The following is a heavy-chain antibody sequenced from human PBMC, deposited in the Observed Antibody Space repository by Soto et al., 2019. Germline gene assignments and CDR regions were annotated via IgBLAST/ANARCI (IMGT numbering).Heavy chain of an antibody. CDR3: ARVESGHDYYYYYYMDL. CDR2: IYTGGTT. J-gene: IGHJ6*03. Sequence: EVQLVESGGGLVQPGGSLRLSCAASGFTVSTYYMTWVRQAAGMGLEWVSVIYTGGTTYYADSAKGRFTISRDNSKNTLYLQMHSLRAEDTAVYYCARVESGHDYYYYYYMDLWGKGTTVTVSS. V-gene: IGHV3-66*01. CDR1: GFTVSTYY. D-gene: IGHD5-12*01.